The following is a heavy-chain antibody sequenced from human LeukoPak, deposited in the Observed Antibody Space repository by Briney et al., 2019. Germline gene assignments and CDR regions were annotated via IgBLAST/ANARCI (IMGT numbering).Heavy chain of an antibody. Sequence: GGSLRLSCAASGFTFDDYAETWVRQAPGKGLEWVSGVNWNGDTPSYADSVKGRFTISRDNAKNSLSLQMNSLRAEDTAFYYCARVGNSGSFYYFDCWGQGTLVTVSS. CDR3: ARVGNSGSFYYFDC. J-gene: IGHJ4*02. V-gene: IGHV3-20*04. CDR1: GFTFDDYA. D-gene: IGHD1-26*01. CDR2: VNWNGDTP.